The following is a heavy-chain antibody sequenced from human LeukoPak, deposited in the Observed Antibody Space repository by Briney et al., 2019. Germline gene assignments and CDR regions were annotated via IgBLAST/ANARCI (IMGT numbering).Heavy chain of an antibody. CDR3: ASPLYYYDSSGPKAFDI. J-gene: IGHJ3*02. Sequence: GGSLRLSCAASGFTFSSYSMNWVRQAPGKGLEWVSSISSSSSYIYYADSVKGRFTISRDNAKNSLYLQMNSLRAEDTAVYYCASPLYYYDSSGPKAFDIWGQGTMVTVSS. V-gene: IGHV3-21*01. D-gene: IGHD3-22*01. CDR1: GFTFSSYS. CDR2: ISSSSSYI.